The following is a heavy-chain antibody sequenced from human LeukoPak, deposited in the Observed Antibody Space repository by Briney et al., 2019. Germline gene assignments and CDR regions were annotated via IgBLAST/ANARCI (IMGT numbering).Heavy chain of an antibody. CDR3: ASRKFYYYYMDV. CDR2: INHSGST. Sequence: PSETLSLTCTVSGGSISSYYWSWIRQPPGKGLEWIGEINHSGSTNYNPSLKSRVTISVDTSKNQFSLKLSSVTAADTAVYYCASRKFYYYYMDVWGKGTTVTVSS. CDR1: GGSISSYY. V-gene: IGHV4-34*01. J-gene: IGHJ6*03.